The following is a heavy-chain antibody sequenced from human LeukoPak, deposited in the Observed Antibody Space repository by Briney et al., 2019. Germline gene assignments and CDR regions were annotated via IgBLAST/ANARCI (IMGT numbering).Heavy chain of an antibody. J-gene: IGHJ6*03. V-gene: IGHV3-49*04. Sequence: PGGSLRLSCAASGFTFSSYAMSWVCQAPGKGLEWVGFIRSKAYGGTTEYAASVKGRFTISRDDSKSIAYLQMNSLKTEDTAVYYCTRTRRDCSSTSCFSLLGLCCYYYMDVWGKGTTVTVSS. CDR3: TRTRRDCSSTSCFSLLGLCCYYYMDV. CDR1: GFTFSSYA. D-gene: IGHD2-2*01. CDR2: IRSKAYGGTT.